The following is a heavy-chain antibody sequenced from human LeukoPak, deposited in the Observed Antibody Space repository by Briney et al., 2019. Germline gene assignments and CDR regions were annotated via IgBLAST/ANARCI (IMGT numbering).Heavy chain of an antibody. Sequence: PSETLSLTCAVYGGSFSGYYWSWIRQPPGKGLEWIGEIYHSGSTNYNPSLKSRVTISLDTSKNQLSLKLTSVTAADTAVYYCARGVGPTTAQSTFDYWGQGALVTVSS. CDR1: GGSFSGYY. J-gene: IGHJ4*02. D-gene: IGHD1-26*01. V-gene: IGHV4-34*01. CDR2: IYHSGST. CDR3: ARGVGPTTAQSTFDY.